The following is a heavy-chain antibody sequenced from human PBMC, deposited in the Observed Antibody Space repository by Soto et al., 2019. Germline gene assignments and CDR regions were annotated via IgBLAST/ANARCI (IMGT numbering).Heavy chain of an antibody. CDR2: IIPIFGTA. V-gene: IGHV1-69*13. J-gene: IGHJ4*02. Sequence: ASVKVSCKASGGTFSSYAISWVRQAPGQGLEWMGGIIPIFGTANYAQKFQGRVTITADESTSTAYMELSSLRSEDTAVYYCAISYYDILTGNYWGQRTLVTVSS. CDR1: GGTFSSYA. CDR3: AISYYDILTGNY. D-gene: IGHD3-9*01.